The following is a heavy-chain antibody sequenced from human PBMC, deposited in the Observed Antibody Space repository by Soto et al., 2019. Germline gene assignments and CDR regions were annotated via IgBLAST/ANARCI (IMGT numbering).Heavy chain of an antibody. CDR1: GGSFNSGSYY. V-gene: IGHV4-61*01. CDR2: VYYTGRT. CDR3: ARDYDYFDH. J-gene: IGHJ4*02. D-gene: IGHD3-16*01. Sequence: LSLTCTVSGGSFNSGSYYWSWVRQPPGKGLEWIGYVYYTGRTSYSPSLKSRVTISADTSKNQFSLILTSVTTTDTAVYYCARDYDYFDHWGQGSLVTVSS.